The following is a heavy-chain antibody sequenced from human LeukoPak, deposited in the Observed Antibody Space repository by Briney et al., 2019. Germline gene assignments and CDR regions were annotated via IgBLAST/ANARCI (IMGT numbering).Heavy chain of an antibody. D-gene: IGHD5-12*01. CDR3: ARSAYEFDP. J-gene: IGHJ5*02. Sequence: SQTLSLTCTVSGGSISSGGYSWSWIRQHPGKGLEWIGYIYYSGSTDYNPSLKSRVTISVDTSKNQFSLKLSSVTAADTAVYYCARSAYEFDPWGQGTLVTVSS. V-gene: IGHV4-31*03. CDR1: GGSISSGGYS. CDR2: IYYSGST.